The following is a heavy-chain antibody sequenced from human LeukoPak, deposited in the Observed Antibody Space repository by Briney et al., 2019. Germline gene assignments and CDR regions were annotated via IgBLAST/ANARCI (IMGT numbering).Heavy chain of an antibody. CDR3: ARDPNISGNYYTLDY. Sequence: GRSLRLSCAASGFTFSNYGMHWVRQAPGKGLEWVAVIWYDGSNKYYAYSVKGRFTISRDNSKNTLYLQMNSLRAEDTAVYYCARDPNISGNYYTLDYWGQGTLVTLSS. CDR1: GFTFSNYG. V-gene: IGHV3-33*01. D-gene: IGHD1-26*01. CDR2: IWYDGSNK. J-gene: IGHJ4*02.